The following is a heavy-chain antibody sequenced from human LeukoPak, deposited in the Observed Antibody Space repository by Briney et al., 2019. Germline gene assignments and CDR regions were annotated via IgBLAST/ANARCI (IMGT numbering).Heavy chain of an antibody. V-gene: IGHV3-23*01. CDR1: GFTFSGYS. Sequence: GGSLRLSCTPSGFTFSGYSMSWVRQGPVTGLEWVSAISGSGDTTFYADSVKGRFTISRDNSKKTLYLQVNSLRAEDTAVYFCAKELTTERTPGVDSWGQGTLVTVSS. D-gene: IGHD4-17*01. CDR2: ISGSGDTT. J-gene: IGHJ4*02. CDR3: AKELTTERTPGVDS.